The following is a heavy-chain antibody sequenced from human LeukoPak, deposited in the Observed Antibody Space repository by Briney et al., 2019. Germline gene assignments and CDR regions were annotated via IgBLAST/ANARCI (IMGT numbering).Heavy chain of an antibody. Sequence: PGRSLRLSCAASGFTFDDYAMHWVRQAPGKGLEWVSGISWNSGSIGYADSVKGRFTISRDNAKNSLYLQMNSLRAEDTALYYCAKGGGESDYYFDYWGQGTLVTVSS. V-gene: IGHV3-9*01. J-gene: IGHJ4*02. CDR1: GFTFDDYA. D-gene: IGHD3-10*01. CDR2: ISWNSGSI. CDR3: AKGGGESDYYFDY.